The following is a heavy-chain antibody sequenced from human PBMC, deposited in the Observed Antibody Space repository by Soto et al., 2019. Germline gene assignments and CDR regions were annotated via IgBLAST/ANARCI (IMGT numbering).Heavy chain of an antibody. V-gene: IGHV4-59*01. CDR1: DGSISGYY. Sequence: QVQLQESSQGLVKPSETLSLTCTVSDGSISGYYWSWIRQPPGKGLEWIGYIYSSGSTNYNPSLKSRVTISVDTSKNQCYLKLNSVTAADTAMYYCARVHYDILTGYMYYFDYWGQGTLVTVSS. J-gene: IGHJ4*02. D-gene: IGHD3-9*01. CDR3: ARVHYDILTGYMYYFDY. CDR2: IYSSGST.